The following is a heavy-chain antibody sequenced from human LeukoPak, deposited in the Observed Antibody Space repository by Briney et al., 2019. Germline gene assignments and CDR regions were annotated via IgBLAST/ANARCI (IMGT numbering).Heavy chain of an antibody. J-gene: IGHJ3*01. CDR1: GFTFSRYW. D-gene: IGHD4/OR15-4a*01. CDR3: AGVRAGANRAFDV. CDR2: IDPDDSGS. V-gene: IGHV3-74*01. Sequence: GGSLRLSCAASGFTFSRYWMHWVRQAPGEGLVWVSRIDPDDSGSSYADSVKGRFAISRDNAKNTLWLQMNSLRADDTAVYYCAGVRAGANRAFDVWGQGTVVAVSS.